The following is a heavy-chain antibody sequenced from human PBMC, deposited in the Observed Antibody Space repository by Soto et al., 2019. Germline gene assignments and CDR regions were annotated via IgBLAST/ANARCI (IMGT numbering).Heavy chain of an antibody. V-gene: IGHV4-30-4*01. D-gene: IGHD2-21*02. Sequence: TLSLTCTVSGDSISSPHYYWTWIRQPPGKGLEWVGYIYYTGNNFYNPALKSRVAMSVDPSTNQFSLKLSSVTAADTAVYYCARGSKVTAILRSGWFDPWGQGTLVTVSS. J-gene: IGHJ5*02. CDR2: IYYTGNN. CDR3: ARGSKVTAILRSGWFDP. CDR1: GDSISSPHYY.